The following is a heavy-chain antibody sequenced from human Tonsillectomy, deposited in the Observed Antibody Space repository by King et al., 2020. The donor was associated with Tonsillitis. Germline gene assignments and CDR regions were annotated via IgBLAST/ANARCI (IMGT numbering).Heavy chain of an antibody. D-gene: IGHD3-16*01. J-gene: IGHJ4*02. V-gene: IGHV3-7*01. Sequence: VQLVESGGGLVQPGGSLRLSCAASGFTFRNNWMTWVRQAPGGGLEWVANIKEDGSEQNYVDCVKGRFTISRDNRKNSLFLQINRLRVEDTAVYYCVRDRGGAYWGQGTLVTVSS. CDR3: VRDRGGAY. CDR2: IKEDGSEQ. CDR1: GFTFRNNW.